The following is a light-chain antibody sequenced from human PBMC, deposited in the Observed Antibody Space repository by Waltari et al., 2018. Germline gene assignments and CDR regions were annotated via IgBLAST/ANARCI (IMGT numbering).Light chain of an antibody. V-gene: IGLV1-47*01. Sequence: QSVLTQPPSASGTPGQTVTISCSGGTSNTRLYYVYWYLPLPETAPRLLIFKTDQRPSGVPDRFSASKSGTSASLVISGLRSEDEGTYYCAAWDDSLRSVLFGGGTKLTVL. J-gene: IGLJ3*02. CDR2: KTD. CDR3: AAWDDSLRSVL. CDR1: TSNTRLYY.